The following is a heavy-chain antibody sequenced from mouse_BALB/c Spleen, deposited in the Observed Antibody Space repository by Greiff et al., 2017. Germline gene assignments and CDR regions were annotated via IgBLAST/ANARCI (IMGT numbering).Heavy chain of an antibody. D-gene: IGHD3-3*01. CDR1: GFTFSSYG. Sequence: EVHLVESGGGLVKPGGSLKLSCAASGFTFSSYGMSWVRQTPDKRLEWVATISSGGSYTYYPDSVKGRFTISRDNAKNTLYLQMSSLKSEDTAMYYCARNEWRDGGFYYAMDYWGQGTSVTVSS. V-gene: IGHV5-6*01. CDR2: ISSGGSYT. J-gene: IGHJ4*01. CDR3: ARNEWRDGGFYYAMDY.